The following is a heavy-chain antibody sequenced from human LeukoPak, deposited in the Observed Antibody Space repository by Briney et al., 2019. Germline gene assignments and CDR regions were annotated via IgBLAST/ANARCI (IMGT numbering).Heavy chain of an antibody. CDR1: GYTFTGYY. V-gene: IGHV1-2*02. J-gene: IGHJ4*02. D-gene: IGHD3-10*01. CDR2: INPNSGGT. CDR3: ARGSRLWFGELFAYYFDY. Sequence: ASVKVSCKASGYTFTGYYMHWVRQAPGQGLEWMGWINPNSGGTNYAQKFQGRVTMTRDTSISTAYMELSRLRSEDTAVYYCARGSRLWFGELFAYYFDYWGQGTLVTVSS.